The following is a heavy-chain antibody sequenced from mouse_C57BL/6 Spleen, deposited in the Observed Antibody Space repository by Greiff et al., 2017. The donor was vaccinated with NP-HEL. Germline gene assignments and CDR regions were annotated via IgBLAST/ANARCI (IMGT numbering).Heavy chain of an antibody. CDR2: IHPNSGST. CDR1: GYTFTSYW. J-gene: IGHJ4*01. CDR3: ARGRRYYAMDY. V-gene: IGHV1-64*01. Sequence: VKLQQPGAELVKPGASVKLSCKASGYTFTSYWMHWVKQRPGQGLEWIGMIHPNSGSTNYNEKFKSKATLTVDKSSSTAYMQLSSLTSEDSAVYYCARGRRYYAMDYWGQGTSVTVSS.